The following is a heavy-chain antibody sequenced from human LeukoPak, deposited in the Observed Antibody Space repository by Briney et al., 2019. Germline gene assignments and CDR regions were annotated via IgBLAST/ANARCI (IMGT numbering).Heavy chain of an antibody. CDR3: AKPVIYGSERSDY. V-gene: IGHV3-23*01. J-gene: IGHJ4*02. Sequence: GGSLRLSCAASGFTFSSYAMSWVRQAPGKGLEWVSGISGSGGSTYYADSVKGRFTISRDNSKNTLFLQMNSLRAEDTAVYYCAKPVIYGSERSDYWGQGTLVTVCS. CDR2: ISGSGGST. CDR1: GFTFSSYA. D-gene: IGHD3-10*01.